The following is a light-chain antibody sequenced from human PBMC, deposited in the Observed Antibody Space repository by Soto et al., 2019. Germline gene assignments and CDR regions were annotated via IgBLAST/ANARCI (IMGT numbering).Light chain of an antibody. V-gene: IGLV2-14*01. CDR2: QVT. CDR1: SSDVGYYNY. J-gene: IGLJ1*01. Sequence: QSALTQPASVSGSPGQSITISCTGTSSDVGYYNYVSWYQQHPGKAPQLIIFQVTNRASGISARFSGSKSGDTASLTISGLQAEDEADYYCSSYTTSSSLYVFGTGTKV. CDR3: SSYTTSSSLYV.